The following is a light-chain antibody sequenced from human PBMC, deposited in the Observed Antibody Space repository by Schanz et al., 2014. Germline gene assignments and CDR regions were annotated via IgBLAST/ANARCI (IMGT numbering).Light chain of an antibody. CDR3: CSYAGSSTWV. CDR2: DVT. Sequence: QSALTQPRSVSGSPGQSVTISCTGTSSDVGTNNYVSWYQQHPGKAPKLMIYDVTKRPSGVPDRFSGSKSGNTAALTISGLQAEDEADYYCCSYAGSSTWVFGGGTKLTVL. CDR1: SSDVGTNNY. V-gene: IGLV2-11*01. J-gene: IGLJ3*02.